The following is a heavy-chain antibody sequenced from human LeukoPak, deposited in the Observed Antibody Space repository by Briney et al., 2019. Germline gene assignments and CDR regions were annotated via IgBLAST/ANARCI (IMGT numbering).Heavy chain of an antibody. CDR3: AKRLYDSSGYDY. V-gene: IGHV3-23*01. D-gene: IGHD3-22*01. CDR2: ISGIGATT. CDR1: GFTFSSYA. Sequence: GGSLRLSCAASGFTFSSYAMSWVRQAPGKGLEWVSGISGIGATTYADSVKGRFTISRDNSKNTVYLQMNSLRAEDTAVYYCAKRLYDSSGYDYWGQGTLVTVSS. J-gene: IGHJ4*02.